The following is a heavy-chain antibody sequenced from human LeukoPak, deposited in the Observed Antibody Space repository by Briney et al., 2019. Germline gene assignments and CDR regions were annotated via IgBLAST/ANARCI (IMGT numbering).Heavy chain of an antibody. CDR3: ARGTRGGYGSDY. CDR2: ISASGGST. Sequence: PGGSLRLSCAASGFTFSSYAMSWVRQAPGKGLEWVSSISASGGSTYYADSVKGRFTISRDNSKNTLYLQMNSLRAEDTAVYYCARGTRGGYGSDYWGQGTLVTVSS. CDR1: GFTFSSYA. V-gene: IGHV3-23*01. J-gene: IGHJ4*02. D-gene: IGHD5-12*01.